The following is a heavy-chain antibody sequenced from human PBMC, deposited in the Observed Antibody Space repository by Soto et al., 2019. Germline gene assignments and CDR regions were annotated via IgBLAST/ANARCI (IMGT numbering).Heavy chain of an antibody. CDR2: IWYDGSNK. V-gene: IGHV3-33*06. J-gene: IGHJ4*02. CDR3: AKGDDSGRAE. D-gene: IGHD3-10*01. Sequence: QVQLVESGGGVVQPGRSLRLSCAASGFIFSNYGMHWVRQAPGKGLEWVVVIWYDGSNKNYADSVKGRFTISRDNSKNTLYLQMNSLRAEDTAVYYCAKGDDSGRAEWGQGTLVTVSS. CDR1: GFIFSNYG.